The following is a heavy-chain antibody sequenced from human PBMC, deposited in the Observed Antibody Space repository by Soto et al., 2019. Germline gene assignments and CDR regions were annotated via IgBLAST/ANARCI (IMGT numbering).Heavy chain of an antibody. CDR2: ISSSSSTI. J-gene: IGHJ3*02. D-gene: IGHD1-26*01. CDR3: AKDGSRDRYNDAFDI. V-gene: IGHV3-48*02. Sequence: GGSLRLSCAASGFTFSSYSMNWVRQTPGKGLEWVSYISSSSSTIYYADSVKGRFTISRDNAKNSLYLQMNSLRDEDTAVYYGAKDGSRDRYNDAFDIWGQGTMVTVSS. CDR1: GFTFSSYS.